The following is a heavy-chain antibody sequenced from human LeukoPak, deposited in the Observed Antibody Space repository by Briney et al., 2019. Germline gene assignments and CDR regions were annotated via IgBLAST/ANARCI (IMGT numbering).Heavy chain of an antibody. V-gene: IGHV1-18*01. CDR2: ISAYNGNT. J-gene: IGHJ5*02. Sequence: ASVTVSCKASGYTFTSYGISWVRQAPGQGLEWMGWISAYNGNTNYAQKLQGRVTMTTDTSTSTAYMELRSLRSDDTAVYYCARDAPSPDYDFWSGHNWFDPWGQGTLVTVSS. D-gene: IGHD3-3*01. CDR1: GYTFTSYG. CDR3: ARDAPSPDYDFWSGHNWFDP.